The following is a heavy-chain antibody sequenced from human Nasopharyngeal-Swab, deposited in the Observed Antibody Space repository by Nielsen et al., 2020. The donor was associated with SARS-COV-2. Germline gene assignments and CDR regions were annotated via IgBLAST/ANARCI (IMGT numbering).Heavy chain of an antibody. CDR3: SSEYHWNDLVLRGVWFDP. CDR2: IIPIFGTA. D-gene: IGHD1-20*01. Sequence: SVKVSCKASGGTFSSYAISWVRQAPAQGLVWMGGIIPIFGTANYAQKFQGRVTITADESTSTAYMELSSLRSEDTAVYYCSSEYHWNDLVLRGVWFDPWGQGTLVTVSS. V-gene: IGHV1-69*13. CDR1: GGTFSSYA. J-gene: IGHJ5*02.